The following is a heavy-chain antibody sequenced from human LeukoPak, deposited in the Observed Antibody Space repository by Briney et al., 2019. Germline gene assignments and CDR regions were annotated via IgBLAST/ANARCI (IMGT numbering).Heavy chain of an antibody. Sequence: GASVKVSCKASGGTFSSYVISWVRQAPGQGREWMGRIIPIFGTANYAQKFQGRGTITTDESTSTAYMELSSLRSEDTAVYYCARDPGSYEAFDIWGQGTMVTVSS. CDR3: ARDPGSYEAFDI. CDR1: GGTFSSYV. CDR2: IIPIFGTA. D-gene: IGHD5-12*01. J-gene: IGHJ3*02. V-gene: IGHV1-69*05.